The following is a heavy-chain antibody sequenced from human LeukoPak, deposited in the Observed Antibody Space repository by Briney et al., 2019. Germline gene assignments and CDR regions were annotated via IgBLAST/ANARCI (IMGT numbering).Heavy chain of an antibody. CDR1: GGSISRYY. J-gene: IGHJ4*02. D-gene: IGHD6-13*01. V-gene: IGHV4-59*01. Sequence: SETLSLTCTVSGGSISRYYWSWIRQPPGKGLEWIGYISYSGSTYYNPSLKSRVTISVDTSKNQFSLKLSSVTAADTAVYYCASGKIAAAALFDYWGQGTLVTVSS. CDR2: ISYSGST. CDR3: ASGKIAAAALFDY.